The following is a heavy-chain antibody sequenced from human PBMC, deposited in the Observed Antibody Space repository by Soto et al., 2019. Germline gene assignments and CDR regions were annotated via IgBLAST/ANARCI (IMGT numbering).Heavy chain of an antibody. CDR1: GYTFSNAW. J-gene: IGHJ4*02. D-gene: IGHD6-19*01. CDR3: TTVTVADHDHDY. CDR2: IKSKTDGGTT. V-gene: IGHV3-15*01. Sequence: EVQLVESGGGLVKPGGSLRLSCAASGYTFSNAWMSWVRQAPGKGLEWVGRIKSKTDGGTTDYAAPVKGRFTISRDDSKNTLYLQMNSLKTEDTAVYYCTTVTVADHDHDYWGQGTLVTVSS.